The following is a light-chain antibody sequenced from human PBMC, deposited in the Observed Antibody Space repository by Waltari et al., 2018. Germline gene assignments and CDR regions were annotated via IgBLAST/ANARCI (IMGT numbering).Light chain of an antibody. CDR1: THDVGAHPL. Sequence: QSALTPPAPVSGSLGQSISISCAGTTHDVGAHPLFPWYQQYPGRAPKLVIYEVTNRPSGISSRFSGSKSGNTASLTISGLQSEDEAEYFCSSYSTTFTVLFGGGTKVTV. V-gene: IGLV2-14*01. CDR3: SSYSTTFTVL. CDR2: EVT. J-gene: IGLJ3*02.